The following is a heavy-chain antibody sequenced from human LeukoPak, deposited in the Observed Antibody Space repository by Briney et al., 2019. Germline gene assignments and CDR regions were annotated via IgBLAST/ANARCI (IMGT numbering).Heavy chain of an antibody. Sequence: GGSLRLSCAASGFTFDDYGMSWVRQAPGKGLEWVGRIKAKAHGGTIEYAAPVKGRFTISRDDSKNTLYLQMNSLKTEDTAVYYCTTDGVGVEGATYDNWGQGTLVSVSS. CDR1: GFTFDDYG. CDR3: TTDGVGVEGATYDN. V-gene: IGHV3-15*01. J-gene: IGHJ4*02. CDR2: IKAKAHGGTI. D-gene: IGHD1-26*01.